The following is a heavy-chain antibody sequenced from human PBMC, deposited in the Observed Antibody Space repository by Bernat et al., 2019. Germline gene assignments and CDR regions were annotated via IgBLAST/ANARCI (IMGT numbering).Heavy chain of an antibody. CDR1: GFTFSNAW. CDR2: IKSKTDGGTT. D-gene: IGHD2-2*01. Sequence: EVQLVESGGGLVKPGGSLRLSCAASGFTFSNAWMSWVRQAPGKGLEWVGRIKSKTDGGTTDYAAPVKGRFTISRDDSKNTLYLQMNSLKTEDTAVYYCTTCLVPPHNWFDPWGQGTLVTVSS. J-gene: IGHJ5*02. V-gene: IGHV3-15*01. CDR3: TTCLVPPHNWFDP.